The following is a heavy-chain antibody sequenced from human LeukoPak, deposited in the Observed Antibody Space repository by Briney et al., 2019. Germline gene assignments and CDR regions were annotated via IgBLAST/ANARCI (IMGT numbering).Heavy chain of an antibody. CDR2: INWNGGST. D-gene: IGHD4-23*01. J-gene: IGHJ4*02. CDR1: GFTFDDYG. Sequence: AGGSLRLSCAASGFTFDDYGMSWVRQAPGKGLEWVSGINWNGGSTAYADSVKGRFTISRDNAKNSLYLKMKSLSAEDTALYYCARGEDYGGNDYYFDSWGQGTLVTVSS. CDR3: ARGEDYGGNDYYFDS. V-gene: IGHV3-20*04.